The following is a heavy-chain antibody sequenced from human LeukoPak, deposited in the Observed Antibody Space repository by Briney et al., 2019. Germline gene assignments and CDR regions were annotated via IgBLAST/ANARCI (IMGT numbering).Heavy chain of an antibody. CDR2: ISKDGGTD. CDR3: TREGSGSYLSYDY. CDR1: GFIFSNHG. Sequence: GGSLRLSCAGSGFIFSNHGTHWVRQAPGKGLEWVAVISKDGGTDYYADSVKGRFTISRDNSKSTMYLQMDSLRPDDTAVYYCTREGSGSYLSYDYWGHGTLVTVPS. V-gene: IGHV3-30*03. J-gene: IGHJ4*01. D-gene: IGHD1-26*01.